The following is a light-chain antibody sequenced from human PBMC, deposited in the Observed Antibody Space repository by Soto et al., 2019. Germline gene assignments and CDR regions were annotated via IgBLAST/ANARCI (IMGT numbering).Light chain of an antibody. CDR1: SSDIGAYNF. J-gene: IGLJ2*01. CDR3: TSWTTSTTMI. V-gene: IGLV2-14*03. Sequence: QSALTQPASVSGSPGQSVTISCTGTSSDIGAYNFVSWYQQHPGTAPKLMLYDVTMRPSGVSNRFSGSKSGNTASLTISGPQAEDEADYYCTSWTTSTTMIFGGGTQLTVL. CDR2: DVT.